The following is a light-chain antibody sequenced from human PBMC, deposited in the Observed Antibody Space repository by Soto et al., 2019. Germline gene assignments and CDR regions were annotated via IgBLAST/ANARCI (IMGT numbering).Light chain of an antibody. V-gene: IGKV1-39*01. J-gene: IGKJ1*01. Sequence: DIMLTQSPSSLSASVGDRVTITCRASQSIGRYLNWYQQRPGQAPKLLIYAASSLQSGVPSRFSGGGSGTDFTLTITSLQPEDFATYYCQQSYRTPLTFGQGTKVDI. CDR3: QQSYRTPLT. CDR1: QSIGRY. CDR2: AAS.